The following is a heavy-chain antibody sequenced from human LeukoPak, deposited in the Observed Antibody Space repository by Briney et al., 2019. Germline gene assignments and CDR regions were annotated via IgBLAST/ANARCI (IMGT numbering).Heavy chain of an antibody. CDR3: ARGRADCLNGGCPYNWFGP. D-gene: IGHD2-8*01. CDR2: ISPYNGNT. V-gene: IGHV1-18*01. CDR1: GYTFTNFG. J-gene: IGHJ5*02. Sequence: ASVKVSCKASGYTFTNFGISWVRQATGQGLEWMGWISPYNGNTKYPQKVQGRATMTTDTSTSTAYMELRSLRSDDTAVYYCARGRADCLNGGCPYNWFGPWGQGTLVTVSS.